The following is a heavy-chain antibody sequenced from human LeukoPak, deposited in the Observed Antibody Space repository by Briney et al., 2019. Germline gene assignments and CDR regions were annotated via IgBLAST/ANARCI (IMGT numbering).Heavy chain of an antibody. D-gene: IGHD3-10*01. CDR3: ARSDMVRGVIISSYNWFDP. CDR1: GGTFSSYA. Sequence: GASVKVSCKASGGTFSSYAISWVRQAPGQGLEWMGGIIPIFGTANYAQKFQGRVTITADESTSTAYMELSSLRSGDTAVYYCARSDMVRGVIISSYNWFDPWGQGTLVTVSS. CDR2: IIPIFGTA. V-gene: IGHV1-69*13. J-gene: IGHJ5*02.